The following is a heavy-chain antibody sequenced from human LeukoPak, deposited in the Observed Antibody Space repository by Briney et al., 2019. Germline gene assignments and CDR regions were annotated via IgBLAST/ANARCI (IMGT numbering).Heavy chain of an antibody. D-gene: IGHD3-10*01. CDR2: IWYDGSNE. CDR1: GFTFSNHG. CDR3: ARVGGSGSYYIDY. J-gene: IGHJ4*02. V-gene: IGHV3-33*01. Sequence: TGGSLRLSCAASGFTFSNHGMHWVRQAPGKGLDWVAVIWYDGSNEYYADFVKGRFTISRDNSKNTLYLQMNSLRAEDTAVYYCARVGGSGSYYIDYWGQGTLVTVSS.